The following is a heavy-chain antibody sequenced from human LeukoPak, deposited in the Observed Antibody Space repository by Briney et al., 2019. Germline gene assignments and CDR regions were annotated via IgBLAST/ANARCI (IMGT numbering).Heavy chain of an antibody. J-gene: IGHJ5*02. V-gene: IGHV4-34*01. D-gene: IGHD5-18*01. CDR2: INHSGST. CDR1: GGSFSGYY. CDR3: ARLWIQLWSDNWFDP. Sequence: PSETLSLTCAVYGGSFSGYYWSWIRQPPGKGLEWIGEINHSGSTNYNPSLKSRVTISVDTSKNQFSLKLSSVTAADTAVYYCARLWIQLWSDNWFDPWGRGTLVTVSS.